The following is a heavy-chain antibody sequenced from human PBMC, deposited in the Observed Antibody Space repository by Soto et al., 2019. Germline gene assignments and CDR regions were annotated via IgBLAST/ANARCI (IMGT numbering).Heavy chain of an antibody. CDR1: CYTLPSYG. Sequence: SVRVSCKTSCYTLPSYGISWVRQAPGQGLEWMGWISAYNGNTNYAQKLQGRVTMTTDTSTSTAYMELRSLRSDDTAVYYCARMDAMIVVVITPFFDYWGQGTLVTSPQ. CDR2: ISAYNGNT. D-gene: IGHD3-22*01. V-gene: IGHV1-18*01. J-gene: IGHJ4*02. CDR3: ARMDAMIVVVITPFFDY.